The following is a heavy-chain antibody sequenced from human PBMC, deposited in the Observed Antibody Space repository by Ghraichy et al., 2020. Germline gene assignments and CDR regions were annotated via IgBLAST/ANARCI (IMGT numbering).Heavy chain of an antibody. CDR2: IIPLFDRT. V-gene: IGHV1-69*13. CDR1: GGTFSSYA. J-gene: IGHJ6*02. CDR3: TVVHYSDSSKSIDYCGLDV. D-gene: IGHD3-22*01. Sequence: SVKVSCTASGGTFSSYAFTWVRRAPGQGLEWMGWIIPLFDRTKYAQKFQGRVTITADESTSTAYLELSSLRSEDTAVYYCTVVHYSDSSKSIDYCGLDVWGQGTTVTVSS.